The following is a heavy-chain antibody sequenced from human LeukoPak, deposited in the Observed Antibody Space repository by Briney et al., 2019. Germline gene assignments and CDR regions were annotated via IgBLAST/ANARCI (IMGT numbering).Heavy chain of an antibody. CDR1: GSSFTSYW. CDR3: ARSSEWLAGYNWFDP. CDR2: IYRGDSDT. V-gene: IGHV5-51*01. J-gene: IGHJ5*02. Sequence: GAFLQISCKGSGSSFTSYWIGWVRHLPGKGLEWMWIIYRGDSDTRYSPSFQGQVSISADKSISTAYLQWSSLKASDTAMYYCARSSEWLAGYNWFDPWGQGTLVTVSS. D-gene: IGHD6-19*01.